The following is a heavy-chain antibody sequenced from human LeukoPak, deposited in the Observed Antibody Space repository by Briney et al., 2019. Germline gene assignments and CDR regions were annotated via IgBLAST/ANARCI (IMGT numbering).Heavy chain of an antibody. Sequence: PGRSLRLSCAASGFTFSSYGMHWVRQAPGKGLEWVAVIWYDGSNKYYADSVKGRFTISRDNSKNTLYLQMNSLRVEDTAVYYCARDIVVIPPSYIDVWGTGTTVTVSS. D-gene: IGHD2-15*01. CDR2: IWYDGSNK. CDR3: ARDIVVIPPSYIDV. CDR1: GFTFSSYG. V-gene: IGHV3-33*01. J-gene: IGHJ6*03.